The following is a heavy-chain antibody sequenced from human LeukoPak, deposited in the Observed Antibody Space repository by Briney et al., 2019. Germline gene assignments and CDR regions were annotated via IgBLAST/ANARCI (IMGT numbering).Heavy chain of an antibody. CDR1: GCIFSNYE. V-gene: IGHV3-48*03. J-gene: IGHJ4*02. Sequence: PGGSLRLSCAVYGCIFSNYEMNWFRQPPGKGLEWVSYISSSGTTIYYADSVKGRFNISRDNAKNSLYLQMNSVRAEDTAVYYCARYYDVVGTQGYWGEGNLVTVSS. D-gene: IGHD3-10*02. CDR3: ARYYDVVGTQGY. CDR2: ISSSGTTI.